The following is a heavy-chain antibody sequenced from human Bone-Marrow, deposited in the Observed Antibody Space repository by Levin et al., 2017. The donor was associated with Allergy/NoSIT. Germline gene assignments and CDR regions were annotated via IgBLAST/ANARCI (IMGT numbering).Heavy chain of an antibody. Sequence: GGSLRLSCKGSGYSFTSYWIGWVRQMPGKGLEWMGIIYPGDSDTRYSPSFQGQVTISADKSISTAYLQWSSLKASDTAMYYCARNTVKAYYFDYWGQGTLVTVSS. V-gene: IGHV5-51*01. CDR1: GYSFTSYW. D-gene: IGHD4-17*01. CDR3: ARNTVKAYYFDY. J-gene: IGHJ4*02. CDR2: IYPGDSDT.